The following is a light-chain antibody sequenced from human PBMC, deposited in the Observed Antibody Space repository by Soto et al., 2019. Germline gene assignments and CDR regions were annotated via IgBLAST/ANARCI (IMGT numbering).Light chain of an antibody. V-gene: IGKV3-15*01. CDR3: QQYNNWAS. CDR1: QSVSSN. Sequence: EIVTTQSPATLSASPGERAALSCKASQSVSSNLSWYQQKPGQDPRLLIYGASTRFTGIPARFSDSGSGTAFTLTISSLKSEDFAVYSCQQYNNWASFGGGNKVEIK. CDR2: GAS. J-gene: IGKJ4*01.